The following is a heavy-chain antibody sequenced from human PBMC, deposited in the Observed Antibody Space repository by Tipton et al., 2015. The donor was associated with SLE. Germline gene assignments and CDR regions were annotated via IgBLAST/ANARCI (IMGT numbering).Heavy chain of an antibody. V-gene: IGHV4-59*01. CDR1: GGSINSYF. CDR2: NYYSGST. J-gene: IGHJ4*02. Sequence: TLSLTCTVSGGSINSYFWSWIRQPPGKGLEWIGYNYYSGSTNYNPSLKSRVTMSVDTSKNQIPLKLSSVTAADTDVYYCPRDVAPAAVPLFEYWGQGTLVTVSS. CDR3: PRDVAPAAVPLFEY. D-gene: IGHD2-2*01.